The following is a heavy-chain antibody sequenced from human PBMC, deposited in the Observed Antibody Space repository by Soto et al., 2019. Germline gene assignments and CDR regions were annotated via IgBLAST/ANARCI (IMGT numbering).Heavy chain of an antibody. J-gene: IGHJ4*02. D-gene: IGHD6-19*01. CDR3: ARPIAVSGTGYYYFDF. CDR1: GYTFTDYW. CDR2: IDPSDSYT. V-gene: IGHV5-10-1*01. Sequence: EVQLVPSGAEVKKPGESLRISCKGTGYTFTDYWITWVRQMPGKGLEWMGGIDPSDSYTSYSPSLQGHVTISVDKSISTAYLQWSGLKASDTAMYYCARPIAVSGTGYYYFDFWGPGTLVTVSS.